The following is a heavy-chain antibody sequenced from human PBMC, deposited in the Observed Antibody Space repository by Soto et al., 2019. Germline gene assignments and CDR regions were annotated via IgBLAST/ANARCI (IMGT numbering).Heavy chain of an antibody. CDR3: AKEVSLGSTVDLGY. V-gene: IGHV3-23*01. CDR2: FSGSGGST. D-gene: IGHD7-27*01. CDR1: GFTFSIFA. Sequence: PGGSLRLSCAASGFTFSIFAMSWVRQSPGKGLEWVSTFSGSGGSTYYADAVKGRFSISRDNSMGTLYLQMKSLRVEDTAIYYCAKEVSLGSTVDLGYWGQGTLVTVSS. J-gene: IGHJ4*02.